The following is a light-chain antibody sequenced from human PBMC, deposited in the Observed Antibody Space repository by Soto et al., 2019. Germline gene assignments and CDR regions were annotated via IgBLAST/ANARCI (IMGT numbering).Light chain of an antibody. Sequence: QSALAQPASVSGSPGQSSTISCTGTSSDIDGYNYVSWYQQHPGKAPKLMIYDVSNRPSGVSNRFSGSKPGNTASLTISGLQADDETDYYCSSYTSSSTLDVVFGGGTKLTVL. V-gene: IGLV2-14*01. CDR1: SSDIDGYNY. J-gene: IGLJ2*01. CDR3: SSYTSSSTLDVV. CDR2: DVS.